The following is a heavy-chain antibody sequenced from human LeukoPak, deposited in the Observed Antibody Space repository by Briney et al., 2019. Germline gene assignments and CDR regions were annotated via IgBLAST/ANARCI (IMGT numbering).Heavy chain of an antibody. Sequence: ASVKVSCKASGYTFTGYYMHWVRQAPGQGLEWMGWINPNSGGTNYAQKFQGRVTMTRDTSISTAYMELSRLRSDDTAVYYCARMRPTIIVVVITTDFDYWGQGTLVTVSS. D-gene: IGHD3-22*01. J-gene: IGHJ4*02. CDR2: INPNSGGT. CDR1: GYTFTGYY. CDR3: ARMRPTIIVVVITTDFDY. V-gene: IGHV1-2*02.